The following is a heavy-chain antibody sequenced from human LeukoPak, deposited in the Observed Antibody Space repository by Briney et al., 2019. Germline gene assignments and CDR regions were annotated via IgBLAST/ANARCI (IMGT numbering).Heavy chain of an antibody. J-gene: IGHJ4*02. CDR2: LSGSGGST. CDR1: GFTFSSYA. CDR3: AKDSSQTPYYFDY. V-gene: IGHV3-23*01. Sequence: GGSLRLSCAASGFTFSSYAMSWVRQAPGKGREWVSALSGSGGSTYYADSVKGRFTISRDNSRTPLYLQMNSLRAEDTAVYYCAKDSSQTPYYFDYWGQGTLVTVSS.